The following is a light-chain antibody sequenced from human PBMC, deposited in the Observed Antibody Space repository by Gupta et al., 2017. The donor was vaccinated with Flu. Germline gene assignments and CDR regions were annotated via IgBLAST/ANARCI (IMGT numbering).Light chain of an antibody. J-gene: IGLJ2*01. V-gene: IGLV1-44*01. Sequence: SVLTPPPSASRTPGQRVTISCSGSSSNIGSNTVNWYQQLPGTAPKLLIYSNNQRPSGVPDRFSGSKSGTSASLAISGLQSEDEADYYCAAWDDSLNGVIFGGGTKLTVL. CDR2: SNN. CDR3: AAWDDSLNGVI. CDR1: SSNIGSNT.